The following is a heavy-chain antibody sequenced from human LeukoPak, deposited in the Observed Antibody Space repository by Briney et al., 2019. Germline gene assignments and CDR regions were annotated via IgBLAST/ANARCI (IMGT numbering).Heavy chain of an antibody. J-gene: IGHJ4*02. CDR1: GFTVSSNY. CDR3: ARASSGWQYYFDY. Sequence: PGGSLRLSCAASGFTVSSNYMSWVRQAPGEGLEWVSVIYSGGSTYYADSVKGRFTISRDNSKNTLYLQMNSLRAEDTAVYYCARASSGWQYYFDYWGQGTLVTVSS. D-gene: IGHD6-19*01. CDR2: IYSGGST. V-gene: IGHV3-66*01.